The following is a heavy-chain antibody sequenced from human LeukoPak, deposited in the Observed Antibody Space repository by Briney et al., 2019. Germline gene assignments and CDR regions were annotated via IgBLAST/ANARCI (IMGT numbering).Heavy chain of an antibody. J-gene: IGHJ6*03. CDR2: IYYSGST. CDR3: ARVTSYYYYYYYMDV. Sequence: SETLSLTCTVSGGSISSSSYYWVWIRQPPGKGLEWIGSIYYSGSTYYNPSLKRRVTISVDTSKNQFFLKLSSVTAADTAVYYCARVTSYYYYYYYMDVWGKGTTVTVSS. V-gene: IGHV4-39*07. CDR1: GGSISSSSYY.